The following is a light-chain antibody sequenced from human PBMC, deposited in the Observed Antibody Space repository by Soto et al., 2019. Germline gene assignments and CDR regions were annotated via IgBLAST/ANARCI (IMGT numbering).Light chain of an antibody. J-gene: IGKJ2*01. V-gene: IGKV3-20*01. CDR1: QSVSSSY. CDR3: QQYGSSPRT. CDR2: GAS. Sequence: EIVLTQSPGTLSLSPGERATLSFRASQSVSSSYLAWYQQKPGQAPRLLIYGASSRATVIPDRFSGSGSGTDFTLTISRLEPEDFAVYYCQQYGSSPRTFGQGTKLEIK.